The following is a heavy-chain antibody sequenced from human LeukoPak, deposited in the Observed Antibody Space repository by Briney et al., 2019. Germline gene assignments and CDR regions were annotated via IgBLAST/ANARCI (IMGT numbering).Heavy chain of an antibody. Sequence: GGSLRLSCAASGFTLSNYVINWVRQAPGKGLERVSTISDSGGHTYYADSAKGRFTISRDNSNKMIFLQMDSLRVEDTAVYYCAKLWFGDLSRGQAKFDYWGQGTLVTVSA. V-gene: IGHV3-23*01. J-gene: IGHJ4*02. D-gene: IGHD3-16*01. CDR2: ISDSGGHT. CDR1: GFTLSNYV. CDR3: AKLWFGDLSRGQAKFDY.